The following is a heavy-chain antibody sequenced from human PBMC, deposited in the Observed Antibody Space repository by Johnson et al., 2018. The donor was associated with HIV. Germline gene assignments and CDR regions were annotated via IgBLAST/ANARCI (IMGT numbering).Heavy chain of an antibody. V-gene: IGHV3-66*01. CDR3: TKVWGFYYGQYHDAFDI. CDR2: IYGGASK. Sequence: EVQLVESGGGLVQPGGSLRLSCAASGFTVSSNYMSWVRQAPGKGLEWVSVIYGGASKYYADSVKGRFTISRDNSKNTLYLQMNSLRPEDTAVYYCTKVWGFYYGQYHDAFDIWGQGTMVTVSS. CDR1: GFTVSSNY. D-gene: IGHD3-10*01. J-gene: IGHJ3*02.